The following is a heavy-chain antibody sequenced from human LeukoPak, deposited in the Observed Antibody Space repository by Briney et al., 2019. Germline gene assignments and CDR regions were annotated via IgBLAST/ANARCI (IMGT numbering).Heavy chain of an antibody. CDR3: ARGRQGIAVAGNWFDP. J-gene: IGHJ5*02. CDR2: IYTSGST. Sequence: PSETLSLTCTVSGGSISSYYWSWIRQPAGKGLEWIGRIYTSGSTNYNPSLKSRVTMSVDTSKNQFSLKLSSVTAADTAVYYCARGRQGIAVAGNWFDPWGQGTLVTVSS. D-gene: IGHD6-19*01. CDR1: GGSISSYY. V-gene: IGHV4-4*07.